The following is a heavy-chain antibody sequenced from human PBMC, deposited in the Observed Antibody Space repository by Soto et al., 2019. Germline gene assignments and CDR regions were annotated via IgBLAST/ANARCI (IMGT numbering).Heavy chain of an antibody. CDR3: AKDQVEYCSAASCFGAFDY. CDR2: ISGSGATI. J-gene: IGHJ4*02. D-gene: IGHD2-2*01. Sequence: LRLSCGASGFSIKNYAMSWVRQAPGKGLEWVSVISGSGATIYYAGSVKGRFSISRDSLKNTVYLQMNSLRPEDTAVYYCAKDQVEYCSAASCFGAFDYWGQGTLVTVSS. V-gene: IGHV3-23*01. CDR1: GFSIKNYA.